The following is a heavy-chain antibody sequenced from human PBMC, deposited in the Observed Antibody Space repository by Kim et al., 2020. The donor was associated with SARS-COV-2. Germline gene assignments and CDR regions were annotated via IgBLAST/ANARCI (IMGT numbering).Heavy chain of an antibody. D-gene: IGHD3-16*02. CDR3: AREMNTLRLGDLSLGFHYYGMDV. CDR2: IIPILGIA. CDR1: GGTFSSYA. V-gene: IGHV1-69*04. Sequence: SVKVSCKASGGTFSSYAISWVRQAPGQGLEWMGRIIPILGIANYAQKFQGRVTITADKSTTTAYMELSSLRSEDTAVYYCAREMNTLRLGDLSLGFHYYGMDVWGQGTTVTVSS. J-gene: IGHJ6*02.